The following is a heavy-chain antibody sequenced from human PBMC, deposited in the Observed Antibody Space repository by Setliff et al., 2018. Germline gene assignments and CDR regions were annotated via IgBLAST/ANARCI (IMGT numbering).Heavy chain of an antibody. CDR1: GGSLSGSLRDYAVF. J-gene: IGHJ6*03. Sequence: PSETLSLTCTVSGGSLSGSLRDYAVFWGWIRQSPGKELEWIGSAYYNGDSYYNPSLKSRVTMSVDTSRNQFSLHLISVTAADTAVYYCARHVGTRSRGYNYYYYFMDVWGKGTTVTVSS. CDR2: AYYNGDS. D-gene: IGHD3-10*01. V-gene: IGHV4-39*01. CDR3: ARHVGTRSRGYNYYYYFMDV.